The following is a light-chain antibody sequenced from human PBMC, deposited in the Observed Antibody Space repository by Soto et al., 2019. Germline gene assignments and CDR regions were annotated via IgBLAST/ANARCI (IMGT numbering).Light chain of an antibody. CDR1: QSVARN. V-gene: IGKV3-15*01. CDR3: QQYENWPPFT. J-gene: IGKJ3*01. CDR2: GAS. Sequence: DIVMTQSPATQSVSPGERATLSCRASQSVARNLAWYQQKPGQAPRLLISGASTRAAGVPARFSGSGSGTEFTLTISSLQSEDFAVYYCQQYENWPPFTFGPGTKVDFK.